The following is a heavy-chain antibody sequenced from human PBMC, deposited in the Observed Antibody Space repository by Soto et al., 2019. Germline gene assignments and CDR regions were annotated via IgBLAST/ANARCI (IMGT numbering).Heavy chain of an antibody. D-gene: IGHD6-13*01. CDR1: GGSISSGGYY. CDR3: AAGVDGHSSRRYSYYYYGMDV. J-gene: IGHJ6*02. CDR2: IYYSGST. Sequence: SETLSLTCTVSGGSISSGGYYWSWIRQHPGKGLEWIGYIYYSGSTYYNPSLKSRVTISVDTSKNQFSLKLSSVTAADTAVYYCAAGVDGHSSRRYSYYYYGMDVWGQGTTVTVSS. V-gene: IGHV4-31*03.